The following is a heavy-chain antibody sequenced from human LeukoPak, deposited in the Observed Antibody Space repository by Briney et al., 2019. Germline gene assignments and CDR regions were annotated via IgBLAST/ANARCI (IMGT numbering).Heavy chain of an antibody. CDR3: AGNLDGESS. Sequence: GGSLRLSCAASGFTLSNYWMHWVRHAPGKGLVWVTRIKNDGSSTGYADSVKGRFTISRDNAKNTLELQMNSQRVEDRAAYYCAGNLDGESSWGQG. CDR2: IKNDGSST. D-gene: IGHD3-10*01. CDR1: GFTLSNYW. J-gene: IGHJ5*02. V-gene: IGHV3-74*01.